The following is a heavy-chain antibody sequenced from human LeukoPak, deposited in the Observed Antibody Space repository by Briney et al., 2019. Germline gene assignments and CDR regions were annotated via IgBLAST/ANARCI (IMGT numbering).Heavy chain of an antibody. CDR3: ATWTYYYGSGNDY. V-gene: IGHV4-4*02. J-gene: IGHJ4*02. Sequence: PSGTLSLTCAVSGGSISSSNWWSWVRQPPEKGLEWIGEIYHSGSTNYNPSLKSRVTISVDKSKNQFSLKLSSVTAADTAVYYCATWTYYYGSGNDYWGQGTLVTVSS. CDR2: IYHSGST. CDR1: GGSISSSNW. D-gene: IGHD3-10*01.